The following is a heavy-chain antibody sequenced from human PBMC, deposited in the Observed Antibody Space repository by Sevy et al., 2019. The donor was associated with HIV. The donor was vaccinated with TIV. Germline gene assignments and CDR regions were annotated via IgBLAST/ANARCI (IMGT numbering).Heavy chain of an antibody. Sequence: GESLKISCVDSGFTFTNYTMNWVHQAPGKGLEWVSSISSSGIHIYYGDSVKGRFTISRDNAKSSLYLQMSSLRAEDTAVYYCARVVGFYYALDVWGQGTTVTVSS. CDR1: GFTFTNYT. CDR2: ISSSGIHI. J-gene: IGHJ6*02. CDR3: ARVVGFYYALDV. V-gene: IGHV3-21*01. D-gene: IGHD2-15*01.